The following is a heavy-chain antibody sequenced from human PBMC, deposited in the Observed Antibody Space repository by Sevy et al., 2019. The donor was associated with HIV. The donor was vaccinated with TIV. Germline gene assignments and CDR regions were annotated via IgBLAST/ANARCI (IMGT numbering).Heavy chain of an antibody. CDR2: IKSKTDGGKT. CDR1: GFTFSNAW. V-gene: IGHV3-15*01. D-gene: IGHD1-1*01. CDR3: TTDWKNRGPSALVDS. J-gene: IGHJ4*02. Sequence: GGSLRLSCAASGFTFSNAWMSWVRQAPGKGLEWVGSIKSKTDGGKTDYAAPVKGRFTISRNDSKNTMYLQMNSLKTEDTAIYYCTTDWKNRGPSALVDSWGQGTLVTVSS.